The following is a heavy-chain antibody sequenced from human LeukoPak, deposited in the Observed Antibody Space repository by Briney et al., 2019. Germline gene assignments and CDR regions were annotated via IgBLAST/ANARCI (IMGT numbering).Heavy chain of an antibody. J-gene: IGHJ4*02. Sequence: GGSLRLSCAASGFTFSSYWMSWVRQAPGKGLEWVANIKQDGSEKYYVDSVKGRFTISRDNAKNSLYLQMNSLRAEDTAVYYCARDRFYDSSVYYFNYWGQGTLVTVSS. D-gene: IGHD3-22*01. CDR3: ARDRFYDSSVYYFNY. CDR1: GFTFSSYW. CDR2: IKQDGSEK. V-gene: IGHV3-7*01.